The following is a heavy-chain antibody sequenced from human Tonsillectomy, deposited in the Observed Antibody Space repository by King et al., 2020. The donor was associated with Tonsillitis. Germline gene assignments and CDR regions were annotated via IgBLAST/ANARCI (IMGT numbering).Heavy chain of an antibody. CDR1: GFTFSSYG. CDR2: IWYDGSNK. J-gene: IGHJ6*03. V-gene: IGHV3-33*08. D-gene: IGHD1-26*01. CDR3: ARDLRFGSYYSGVEYYMDV. Sequence: VQLVESGGGVVQPGRSLRLSCAASGFTFSSYGMHWVRQAPGKGLEWVAVIWYDGSNKYYADSVKGRFTISRDNSKNTLYLQMNSLRAEDTAVYYCARDLRFGSYYSGVEYYMDVWGKGTTVTVSS.